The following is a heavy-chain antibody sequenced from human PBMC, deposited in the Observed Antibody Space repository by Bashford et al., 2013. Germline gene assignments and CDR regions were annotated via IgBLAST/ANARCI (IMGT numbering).Heavy chain of an antibody. CDR3: ARRGYNNGWSGGMDV. J-gene: IGHJ6*02. CDR1: GYTFSDYD. D-gene: IGHD6-19*01. Sequence: VASVKVSCKASGYTFSDYDINWVRQATGQGLEWMGWMNPKSGNTGYVQKFQDRVTMTGTTSINTVYMELSSLRSEDTAVYYCARRGYNNGWSGGMDVWGQGTTVTVSS. V-gene: IGHV1-8*01. CDR2: MNPKSGNT.